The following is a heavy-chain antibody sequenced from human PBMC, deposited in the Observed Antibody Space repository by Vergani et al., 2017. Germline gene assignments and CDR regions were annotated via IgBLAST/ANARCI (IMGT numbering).Heavy chain of an antibody. J-gene: IGHJ4*02. CDR1: GGSISSYY. D-gene: IGHD6-13*01. V-gene: IGHV4-59*01. CDR2: IYSSGST. CDR3: AREAYPAAVLDY. Sequence: QVQLQESGPGLVKPSETLSLTCTVSGGSISSYYWSWIRKPPGRGLGWIGYIYSSGSTNSNPPLTSRVTISVDTSKNQFSLKLSSVTAADTAVYYCAREAYPAAVLDYWGQGTLVTVSS.